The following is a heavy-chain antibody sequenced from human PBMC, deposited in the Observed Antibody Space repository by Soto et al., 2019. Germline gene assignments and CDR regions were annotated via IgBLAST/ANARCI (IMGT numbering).Heavy chain of an antibody. Sequence: QVRLQEWGPGLVKPSQTLSLKCSVSGGSITTGGRYWSWIRQLPGKGLEWIGDIYYSGNTHYNASLKSRVTISAKAAKYQFSMKLSSVTAADTAVYYCAQALVFTGGDGFDIWGQGRLVTVSS. V-gene: IGHV4-31*02. CDR2: IYYSGNT. CDR1: GGSITTGGRY. CDR3: AQALVFTGGDGFDI. D-gene: IGHD1-1*01. J-gene: IGHJ3*02.